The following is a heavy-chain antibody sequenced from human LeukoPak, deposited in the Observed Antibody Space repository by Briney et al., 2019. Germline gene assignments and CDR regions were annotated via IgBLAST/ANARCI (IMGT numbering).Heavy chain of an antibody. J-gene: IGHJ4*02. CDR3: AAGRPYSLLDY. CDR1: GSSVTELS. V-gene: IGHV1-24*01. CDR2: FDVIDSET. D-gene: IGHD5-18*01. Sequence: ASVKASCTVSGSSVTELSLYWVRQAPGKGLEWMGGFDVIDSETFYAQKFQGRVTMTEDSSTDTAHMELRSLTSDDTALYYCAAGRPYSLLDYWGQGTLVTVSS.